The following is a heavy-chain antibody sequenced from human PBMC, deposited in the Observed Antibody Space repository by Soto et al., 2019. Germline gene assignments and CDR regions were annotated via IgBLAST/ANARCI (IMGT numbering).Heavy chain of an antibody. CDR1: GFTFSSYW. J-gene: IGHJ6*03. CDR2: IKQDGSEK. V-gene: IGHV3-7*01. CDR3: ASELWFGEFYYYYYMDV. D-gene: IGHD3-10*01. Sequence: GGSLTLSCAASGFTFSSYWMSWVRQAPGKGLEWVANIKQDGSEKYYVDSVKGRFTISRDNAKNSLYLQMNSLRAEDTAVYYCASELWFGEFYYYYYMDVWGKGTTVTVSS.